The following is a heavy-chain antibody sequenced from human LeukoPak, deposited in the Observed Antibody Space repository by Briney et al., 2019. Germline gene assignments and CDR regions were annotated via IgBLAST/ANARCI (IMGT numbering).Heavy chain of an antibody. D-gene: IGHD6-13*01. CDR1: GFTFSSDS. Sequence: GGYLRLSCAASGFTFSSDSMNWVRQAPGKGLGWVSSTSSSRSHIYYADSVKGRFNIYRHNPKNSLYLQMNSLRAEHTAVYYCTSNPPGIARDGAEYFQHWGQGTLVTVSS. J-gene: IGHJ1*01. V-gene: IGHV3-21*01. CDR3: TSNPPGIARDGAEYFQH. CDR2: TSSSRSHI.